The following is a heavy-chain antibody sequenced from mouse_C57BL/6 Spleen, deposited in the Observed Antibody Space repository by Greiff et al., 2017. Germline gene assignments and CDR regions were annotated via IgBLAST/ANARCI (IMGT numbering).Heavy chain of an antibody. Sequence: QVQLKESGAELARPGASVKLSCKASGYTFKSYGISWVKQRTGQGLEWIGEIYPRSGNTYYNEKFKGKATLTADKSSSTAYLELRSLTSEDSAVYFCAMSYGSSYYAMDYWGQGTSVTVSS. J-gene: IGHJ4*01. D-gene: IGHD1-1*01. CDR3: AMSYGSSYYAMDY. CDR2: IYPRSGNT. CDR1: GYTFKSYG. V-gene: IGHV1-81*01.